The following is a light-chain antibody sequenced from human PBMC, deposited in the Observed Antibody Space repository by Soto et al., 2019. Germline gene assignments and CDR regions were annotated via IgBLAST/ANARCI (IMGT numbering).Light chain of an antibody. V-gene: IGKV1-6*01. J-gene: IGKJ1*01. Sequence: AIQMTQSPSSLSASVGDRVTITCRASQDIRTELGWYQQRPGEAPKLLIYASSNLQSGVPSRFSGSGSGTDFILTITSLQPEDFATYYCLQDSKYPRTFGQGTKVEIK. CDR2: ASS. CDR3: LQDSKYPRT. CDR1: QDIRTE.